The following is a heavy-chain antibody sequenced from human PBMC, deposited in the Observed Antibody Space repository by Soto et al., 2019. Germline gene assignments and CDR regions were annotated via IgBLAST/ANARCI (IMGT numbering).Heavy chain of an antibody. CDR1: GGTFSSYA. CDR2: IIPISGTA. Sequence: GASVKVSCKASGGTFSSYAISWVRQAPGQGLEWMGGIIPISGTANYAQKFQGRVTITADESTSTAYMELSSVTAADTAVYYCARDSGYYDSSGYYDSWGQGTLVTVSS. V-gene: IGHV1-69*13. J-gene: IGHJ4*02. CDR3: ARDSGYYDSSGYYDS. D-gene: IGHD3-22*01.